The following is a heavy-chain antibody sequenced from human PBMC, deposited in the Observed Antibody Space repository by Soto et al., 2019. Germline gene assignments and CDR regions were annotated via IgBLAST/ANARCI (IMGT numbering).Heavy chain of an antibody. CDR2: ISAYNGDA. V-gene: IGHV1-18*01. CDR3: ASDEKDYCNLATCPYFDY. D-gene: IGHD2-15*01. Sequence: QVQLVQSGAELKEPGASVKVSCKASGYTFRTYGISWVRQAPGQGLEWIGWISAYNGDANSAQRLQGRITMTTDTSTSTAYMELRSLRSDDTAVYYCASDEKDYCNLATCPYFDYWGQGTLVTVAA. J-gene: IGHJ4*02. CDR1: GYTFRTYG.